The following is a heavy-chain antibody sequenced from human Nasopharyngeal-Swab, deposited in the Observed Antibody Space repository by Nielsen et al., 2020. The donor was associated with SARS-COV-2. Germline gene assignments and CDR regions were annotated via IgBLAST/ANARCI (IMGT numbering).Heavy chain of an antibody. V-gene: IGHV3-23*01. CDR3: AKALSANNWNYYYYGMDV. D-gene: IGHD1-20*01. CDR2: ISGSGGST. J-gene: IGHJ6*02. Sequence: GESLKISCSASGFTFRSYAMSWVRQAPGKGLDWVSAISGSGGSTYYADSVKGRFTISRDNSKNTLYLQMNSLRAEDTAVYYCAKALSANNWNYYYYGMDVWGQGTTVTVSS. CDR1: GFTFRSYA.